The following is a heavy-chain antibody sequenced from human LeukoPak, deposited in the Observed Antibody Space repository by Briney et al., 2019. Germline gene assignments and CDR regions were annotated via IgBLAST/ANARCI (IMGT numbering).Heavy chain of an antibody. CDR1: GFSVSYNY. J-gene: IGHJ4*02. CDR2: IYAGGDT. CDR3: ARISGTLCFDL. Sequence: GGSLRLSCAASGFSVSYNYMSWVRQAPARGLEWVSVIYAGGDTYCADSVKGRFTISRDNSKNTVYLQMHSLGADDTAVYYCARISGTLCFDLWGLGTLVTVSS. V-gene: IGHV3-66*01. D-gene: IGHD1-7*01.